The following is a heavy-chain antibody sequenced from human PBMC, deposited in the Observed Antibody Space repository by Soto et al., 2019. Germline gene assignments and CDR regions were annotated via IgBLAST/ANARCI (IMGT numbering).Heavy chain of an antibody. CDR1: GCTFGDYA. CDR2: IRSKAYGGTT. D-gene: IGHD2-2*02. Sequence: SLRLSCTAAGCTFGDYAMSWFRQAPGKGLEWVGFIRSKAYGGTTEYAASVKGRFTISRDDSKSIAYLQMNSLKTEDTAVYYCTRDTIVLVPAATPKVPYYYYYGMDVWGQGTTVTVSS. CDR3: TRDTIVLVPAATPKVPYYYYYGMDV. J-gene: IGHJ6*02. V-gene: IGHV3-49*03.